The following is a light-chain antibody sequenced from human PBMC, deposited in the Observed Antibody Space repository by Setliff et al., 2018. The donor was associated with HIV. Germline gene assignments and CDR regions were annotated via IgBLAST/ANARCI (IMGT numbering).Light chain of an antibody. Sequence: SYELTQPPSVSVAPGKTARITCGGNNIGSKSVHRYQQKPGQAPVLVIYYDTDRPSGIPERFSGSNSGNTATLTISRVEAGDEADYYCQVWDSSSDHPYVFGTGTKV. CDR3: QVWDSSSDHPYV. CDR1: NIGSKS. J-gene: IGLJ1*01. V-gene: IGLV3-21*04. CDR2: YDT.